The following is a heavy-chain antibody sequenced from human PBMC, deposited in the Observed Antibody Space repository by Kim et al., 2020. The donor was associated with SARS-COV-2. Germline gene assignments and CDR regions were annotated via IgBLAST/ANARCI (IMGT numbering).Heavy chain of an antibody. J-gene: IGHJ3*02. D-gene: IGHD2-2*01. V-gene: IGHV1-3*01. CDR1: GFTFTNYV. CDR3: GRGEIGYCSSTTCSDAFDI. Sequence: ASVKVSCKASGFTFTNYVIHWVRQAPGQRLEWMGWINAGNGNPKYSQKFQGRVTITRDSSASAAYMELSSLRSEDTAIYYCGRGEIGYCSSTTCSDAFDIWGQGTIVNLSS. CDR2: INAGNGNP.